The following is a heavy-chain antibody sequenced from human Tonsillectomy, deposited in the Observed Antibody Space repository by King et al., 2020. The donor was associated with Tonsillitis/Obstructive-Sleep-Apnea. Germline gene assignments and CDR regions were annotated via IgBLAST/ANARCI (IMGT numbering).Heavy chain of an antibody. J-gene: IGHJ5*02. CDR2: IDWDDDK. D-gene: IGHD2-2*01. Sequence: LTLKESGPALVKPTQTLTLTCTFSGFSLSTSGMCMSWIGQPPGKALEWLARIDWDDDKYYSTSLKTRLTISKDTSKNQVVLTVTNMDPVDTATYYCARIQPDCSSTGRWFDPWGQGILVTVSS. CDR1: GFSLSTSGMC. CDR3: ARIQPDCSSTGRWFDP. V-gene: IGHV2-70*15.